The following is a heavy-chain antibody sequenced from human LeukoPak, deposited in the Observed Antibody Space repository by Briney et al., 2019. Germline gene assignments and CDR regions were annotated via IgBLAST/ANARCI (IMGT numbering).Heavy chain of an antibody. D-gene: IGHD3-3*01. Sequence: ASVKVSFTASGYTFTVYYMHWVRQAPGQGLEWMGWINPNSGGTNYAQKFQGRVTMTRDTSISTAYMELSRLRSDDTAVYYCARALPSITIFGVVIRGATYNWFDPWGQGTLVTVSS. CDR1: GYTFTVYY. V-gene: IGHV1-2*02. CDR3: ARALPSITIFGVVIRGATYNWFDP. J-gene: IGHJ5*02. CDR2: INPNSGGT.